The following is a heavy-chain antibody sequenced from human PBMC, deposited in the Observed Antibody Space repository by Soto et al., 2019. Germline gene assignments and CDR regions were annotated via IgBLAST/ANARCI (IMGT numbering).Heavy chain of an antibody. V-gene: IGHV4-61*01. Sequence: SETLSLTCTVSGGSVSSGSYYWSWIRQPPGKGLEWIGYIYYSGSTNYNPSLKSRVTISVDTSKNQFSLKLSSVTAADTAVYYCARERRGDYVGYYYYGMDVWGQGTTVTVSS. CDR2: IYYSGST. CDR3: ARERRGDYVGYYYYGMDV. D-gene: IGHD4-17*01. CDR1: GGSVSSGSYY. J-gene: IGHJ6*02.